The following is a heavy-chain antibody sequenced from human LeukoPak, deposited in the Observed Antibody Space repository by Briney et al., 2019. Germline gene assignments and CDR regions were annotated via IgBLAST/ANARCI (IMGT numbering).Heavy chain of an antibody. Sequence: GGSLRLCCAASGFTFSRYAMHWVRQAPGKGLESVSAISSNGGSTYYANSVKGRFTISRDNSKNTLYLQMGSLRAEDLAVYYCARDFGLTGKVDYWGQGTLVTVSS. J-gene: IGHJ4*02. CDR1: GFTFSRYA. CDR3: ARDFGLTGKVDY. V-gene: IGHV3-64*01. CDR2: ISSNGGST. D-gene: IGHD1-20*01.